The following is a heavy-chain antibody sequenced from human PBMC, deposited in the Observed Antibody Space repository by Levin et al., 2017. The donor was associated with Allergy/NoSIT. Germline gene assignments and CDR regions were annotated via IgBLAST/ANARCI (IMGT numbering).Heavy chain of an antibody. Sequence: PGASVKVSCKASGYTFTSYGVTWVRQAPGLGLECMGWISGYDGRTYYAQKFQGRVTMTADTSTATVYMELRSLRSDDTAIYFCARDRDHYGSGSYYWGQGTLVTVSS. D-gene: IGHD3-10*01. CDR3: ARDRDHYGSGSYY. V-gene: IGHV1-18*01. J-gene: IGHJ4*02. CDR2: ISGYDGRT. CDR1: GYTFTSYG.